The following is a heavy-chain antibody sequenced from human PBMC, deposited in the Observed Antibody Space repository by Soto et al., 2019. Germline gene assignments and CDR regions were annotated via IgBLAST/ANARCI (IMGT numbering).Heavy chain of an antibody. J-gene: IGHJ5*02. CDR2: IYHSEST. Sequence: SDTLSLTCAVSGLPHSSYGYCWRWIWQPPGKDLKRIGYIYHSESTNYNPSLKSRVTINVDTSKNQLSLKLNSVTPADTPVFYCLRVEHHSLLSSWAQGTLVTVSA. CDR1: GLPHSSYGYC. CDR3: LRVEHHSLLSS. D-gene: IGHD3-16*02. V-gene: IGHV4-30-2*01.